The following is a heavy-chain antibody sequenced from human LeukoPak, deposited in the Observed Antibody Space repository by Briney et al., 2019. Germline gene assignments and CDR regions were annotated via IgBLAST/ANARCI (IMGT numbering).Heavy chain of an antibody. CDR1: GGSISSGSYY. CDR3: AREGNWFDP. CDR2: IYTSGST. V-gene: IGHV4-61*02. J-gene: IGHJ5*02. Sequence: SQTLSLTCTVSGGSISSGSYYWSWIRRPAGKGLEWIGRIYTSGSTNYNPSLKSRVTISVDTSKNQFSLKLSSVTAADTAVYYCAREGNWFDPWGQGTLVTVSS.